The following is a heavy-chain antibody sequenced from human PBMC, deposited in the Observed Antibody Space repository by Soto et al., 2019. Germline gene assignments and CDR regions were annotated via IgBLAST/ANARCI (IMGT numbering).Heavy chain of an antibody. CDR2: TRNKANSYTT. J-gene: IGHJ4*02. Sequence: GSLRLSCAASGCTFSDHYMDWVRQAPGKGLEWVGRTRNKANSYTTEYAASVKGRFTISRDDSKNSLYLQMNSLKTEDTAVYYCARVGPIWGSYRSLDYWGQGTLVTVSS. CDR1: GCTFSDHY. CDR3: ARVGPIWGSYRSLDY. D-gene: IGHD3-16*02. V-gene: IGHV3-72*01.